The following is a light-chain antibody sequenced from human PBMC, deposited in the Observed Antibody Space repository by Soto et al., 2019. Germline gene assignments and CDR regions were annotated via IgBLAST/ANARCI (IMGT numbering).Light chain of an antibody. CDR2: RSD. CDR3: SARDDRLNGVV. Sequence: QSVLTQPPSASGTPGQRVTISCSGSTSNIGSNHVYWYQQFPGAAPKLLMYRSDQRPTGVPDRFSGSKSGTSASLAISGLRSDDEADYYCSARDDRLNGVVFGGGTKLTVL. V-gene: IGLV1-47*01. J-gene: IGLJ2*01. CDR1: TSNIGSNH.